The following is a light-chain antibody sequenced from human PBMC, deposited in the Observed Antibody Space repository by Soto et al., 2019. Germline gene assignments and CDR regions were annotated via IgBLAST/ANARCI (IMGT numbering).Light chain of an antibody. CDR2: DVS. CDR1: HSVSSNY. J-gene: IGKJ1*01. CDR3: QQYGISPT. Sequence: EIVLTQSPRTLSLSPGERATLSCRSSHSVSSNYLAWYQQKPGQAPRLLIYDVSSRATGIPDRFSGSGSGTDFTLTISRLEPVDFAVYYCQQYGISPTFWQGTKVDIK. V-gene: IGKV3-20*01.